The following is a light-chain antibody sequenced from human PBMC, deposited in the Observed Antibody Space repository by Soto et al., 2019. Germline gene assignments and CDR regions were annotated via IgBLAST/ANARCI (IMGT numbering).Light chain of an antibody. CDR3: CSYAGSSTFVV. V-gene: IGLV2-23*03. CDR1: SSNIGGNS. CDR2: EGS. Sequence: QSVMTQPPSVSAAPGQKVTISCSGSSSNIGGNSVSWYQQLPGTAPKLMIYEGSKRPSGVSNRFSGSKSGNTASLTISGLQAEDDADYYCCSYAGSSTFVVFGGGTKLTVL. J-gene: IGLJ2*01.